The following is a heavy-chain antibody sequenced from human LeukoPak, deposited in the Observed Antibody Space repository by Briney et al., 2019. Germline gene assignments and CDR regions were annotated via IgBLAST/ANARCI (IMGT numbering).Heavy chain of an antibody. CDR3: ARDVCGNYCSLDI. CDR1: GGTFSSYA. D-gene: IGHD1-26*01. Sequence: SVKVSCKASGGTFSSYAISWVRQAPGQGLEWMGGIIPIFGTANYAQKFQGRVTITADESTSTAYMELSSLRSEDTAVYYCARDVCGNYCSLDIWGQGTMVTVSS. J-gene: IGHJ3*02. CDR2: IIPIFGTA. V-gene: IGHV1-69*13.